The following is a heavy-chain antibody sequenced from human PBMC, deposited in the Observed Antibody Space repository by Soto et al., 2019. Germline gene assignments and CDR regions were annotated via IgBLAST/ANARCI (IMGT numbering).Heavy chain of an antibody. CDR1: GFTFSSYA. Sequence: GGSLRLSCAASGFTFSSYAMSWVRQAPGKGLEWVSAISGSGGSTYYADSVKGRFTISRDNSKDTLYLQMNSLRAEDTAVYYCAKWSSSWSTTNDAFDIWGQGTMVTVSS. V-gene: IGHV3-23*01. J-gene: IGHJ3*02. CDR2: ISGSGGST. CDR3: AKWSSSWSTTNDAFDI. D-gene: IGHD6-13*01.